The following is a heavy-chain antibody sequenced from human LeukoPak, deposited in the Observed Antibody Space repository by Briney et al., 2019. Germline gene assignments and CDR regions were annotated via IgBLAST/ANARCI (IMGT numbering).Heavy chain of an antibody. CDR2: IYSGGST. V-gene: IGHV3-53*01. D-gene: IGHD3-3*01. Sequence: GGSLRLSCAASGFTVSSNSMNWVRQAPGKGLQWVSVIYSGGSTYYADSVKGRFTISRDNSKNTLYLQMNSLRAEDTAVYYCAKVDKVFWIPDAFDIWGQGTMVTVSS. CDR3: AKVDKVFWIPDAFDI. CDR1: GFTVSSNS. J-gene: IGHJ3*02.